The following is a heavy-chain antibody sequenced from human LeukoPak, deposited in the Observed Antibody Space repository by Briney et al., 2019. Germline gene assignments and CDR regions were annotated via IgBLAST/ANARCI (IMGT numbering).Heavy chain of an antibody. J-gene: IGHJ4*02. CDR3: ARDYYDSSGYGAHDY. V-gene: IGHV1-2*02. CDR2: INPNSGGT. D-gene: IGHD3-22*01. CDR1: GYTFTGYY. Sequence: ASVKVSCTASGYTFTGYYMHWVRQAPGQGLEWMGWINPNSGGTKYAQRFQGRVTMSRDTSISTAYMELSRLRSDDTAVYYCARDYYDSSGYGAHDYWGQGTLVTVSS.